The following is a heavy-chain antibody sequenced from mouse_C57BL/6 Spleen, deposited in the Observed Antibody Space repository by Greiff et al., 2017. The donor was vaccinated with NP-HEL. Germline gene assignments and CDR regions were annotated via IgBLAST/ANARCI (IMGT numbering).Heavy chain of an antibody. CDR2: IYPGDGDT. CDR1: GYAFSSSW. D-gene: IGHD3-2*02. J-gene: IGHJ3*01. CDR3: ARGGAQAMAY. V-gene: IGHV1-82*01. Sequence: QVQLQQSGPELVKPGASVKISCKASGYAFSSSWMNWVKQRPGKGLEWIGRIYPGDGDTNYNGKFKGKATLTADKSSSTAYMQLSSLTSEDSAVYFCARGGAQAMAYWGQGTLVTVSA.